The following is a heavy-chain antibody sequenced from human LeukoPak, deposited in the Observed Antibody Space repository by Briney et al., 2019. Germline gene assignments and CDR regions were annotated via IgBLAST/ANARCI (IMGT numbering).Heavy chain of an antibody. D-gene: IGHD3-16*02. CDR3: GRDGVFGIGGGTQFDY. J-gene: IGHJ4*02. V-gene: IGHV1-3*01. Sequence: GASVKVSCKASGYTFTSYAMHWVRQAPGQRLEWMGWINAGNGNTKYSQKFQGRVTITRDTSASTAYMELSSLRSEDTAVYYCGRDGVFGIGGGTQFDYWGQGTLVTVSS. CDR1: GYTFTSYA. CDR2: INAGNGNT.